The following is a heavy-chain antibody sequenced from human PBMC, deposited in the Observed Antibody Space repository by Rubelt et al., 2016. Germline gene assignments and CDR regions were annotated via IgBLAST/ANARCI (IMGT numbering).Heavy chain of an antibody. Sequence: QVQLQESGPGLVKPSETLSLTCSVSGSSISSDYYWGWIRQPPGKGLEWIGSLYPGGSTNYKPSLQGRVTISVDRSKNQSSPKRGLVTAADTAVYYWAGGQRYSIGPAVYWGQGTLVTVSS. D-gene: IGHD6-13*01. J-gene: IGHJ4*02. CDR2: LYPGGST. CDR1: GSSISSDYY. CDR3: AGGQRYSIGPAVY. V-gene: IGHV4-38-2*02.